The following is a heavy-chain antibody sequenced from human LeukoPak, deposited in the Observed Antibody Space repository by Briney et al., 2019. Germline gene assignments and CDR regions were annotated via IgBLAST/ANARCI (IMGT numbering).Heavy chain of an antibody. D-gene: IGHD3-3*01. V-gene: IGHV4-34*01. J-gene: IGHJ5*02. CDR3: ARKVTYYDFWSGYFSGNWFDP. Sequence: SETLSLTCAVYGGSFSGYYWSWIRQPPGKGLEWIGEINHSGSTNYNPSLKSRVTISVDTSKNQFSLKLSSVTAADTAVYYCARKVTYYDFWSGYFSGNWFDPWGRGTLVTVSS. CDR1: GGSFSGYY. CDR2: INHSGST.